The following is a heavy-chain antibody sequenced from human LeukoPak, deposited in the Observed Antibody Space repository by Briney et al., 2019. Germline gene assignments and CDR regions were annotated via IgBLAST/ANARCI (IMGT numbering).Heavy chain of an antibody. CDR2: ISGTGGRT. CDR1: GFTFSTYA. V-gene: IGHV3-23*01. D-gene: IGHD5-12*01. Sequence: PGGSLRLSCAASGFTFSTYAMSWVRQAPGKGLEWVSDISGTGGRTYYADSVKGRFTISRDNSKNTVDLLMNSLRAEDTAIYYCAREERVATTTIDYWGQGTLVTVSS. J-gene: IGHJ4*02. CDR3: AREERVATTTIDY.